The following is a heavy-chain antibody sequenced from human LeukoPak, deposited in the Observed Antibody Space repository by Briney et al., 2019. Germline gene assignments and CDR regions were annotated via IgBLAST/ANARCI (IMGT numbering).Heavy chain of an antibody. CDR3: ARGGWRPQY. D-gene: IGHD3-16*01. V-gene: IGHV4-4*07. J-gene: IGHJ4*02. Sequence: SETPSLTCTVSGASLSNYYWNWFRQPAGKGLEWIGRIYSSGSTNYNPSLESRVTMSVDTSKNQFSLKLNSVTAADTAVYYCARGGWRPQYWGQGTLVTVSS. CDR1: GASLSNYY. CDR2: IYSSGST.